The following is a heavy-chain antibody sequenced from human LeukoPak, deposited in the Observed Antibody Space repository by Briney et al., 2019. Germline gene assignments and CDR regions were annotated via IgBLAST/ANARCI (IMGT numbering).Heavy chain of an antibody. CDR1: GYAFTSYY. V-gene: IGHV1-46*01. CDR3: AREESGDYFDY. Sequence: ASVKVSCKASGYAFTSYYMHWVRQAPGQGLEWMGIINPSGGSTSYAQKFQGRVTMTRDTSTSTVYMELSSLRSEDTAVYYCAREESGDYFDYWGQGTLVTVSS. D-gene: IGHD3-10*01. CDR2: INPSGGST. J-gene: IGHJ4*02.